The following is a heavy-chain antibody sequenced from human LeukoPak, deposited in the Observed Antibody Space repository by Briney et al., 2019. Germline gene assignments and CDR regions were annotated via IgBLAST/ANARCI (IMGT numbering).Heavy chain of an antibody. J-gene: IGHJ4*02. CDR2: ISYDGSNT. Sequence: GGSLRLSCAASGFTFRSYGMHWVRQAPGKGLEWVALISYDGSNTYYADSVKGRFTISGDNSKNTLYLQMNSPRAEDTAVYYCAKSWRGDFIPDYFDYWGQGTLVTVSS. CDR3: AKSWRGDFIPDYFDY. V-gene: IGHV3-30*18. CDR1: GFTFRSYG. D-gene: IGHD4-17*01.